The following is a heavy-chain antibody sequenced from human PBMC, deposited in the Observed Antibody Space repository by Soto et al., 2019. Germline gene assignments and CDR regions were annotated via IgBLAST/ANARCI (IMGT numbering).Heavy chain of an antibody. J-gene: IGHJ4*02. CDR2: IIPIFGTA. D-gene: IGHD3-16*02. CDR1: GGTFSSYA. V-gene: IGHV1-69*13. CDR3: TCEGVIVPAPSGY. Sequence: GASVKVSCKASGGTFSSYAISWVRQAPGQGLEWMGGIIPIFGTANYAQKFQGRVTITADESTSTAYMELSSLRSEDTAVYYCTCEGVIVPAPSGYWGQGTLVTVSS.